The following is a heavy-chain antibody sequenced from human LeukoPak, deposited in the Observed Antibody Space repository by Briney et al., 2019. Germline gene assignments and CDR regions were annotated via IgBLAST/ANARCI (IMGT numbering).Heavy chain of an antibody. V-gene: IGHV3-23*01. D-gene: IGHD3-3*01. CDR3: AKKSPIFGVVIPLFDY. CDR1: GFNFSSFV. CDR2: ISASGRST. J-gene: IGHJ4*02. Sequence: GGSLRLSCAASGFNFSSFVMSWVRQAPGKGLEWVSSISASGRSTYYADSAKGRFTISRDNSKNTLYLQVNSLRAEDTAVYYCAKKSPIFGVVIPLFDYWGQGTLVSVSS.